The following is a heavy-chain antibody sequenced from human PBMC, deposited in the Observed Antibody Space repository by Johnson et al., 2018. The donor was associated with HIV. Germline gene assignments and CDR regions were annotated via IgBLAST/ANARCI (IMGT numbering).Heavy chain of an antibody. D-gene: IGHD6-19*01. CDR3: AGGIRVAGGNDAFDI. CDR2: IWYDGINK. Sequence: QVQLVESGGGVVQTGRSPRLSCAAFGFTFSSYGIHWVRQAPGKGLEWVAVIWYDGINKYYGDSVKGRFTISRDNSKNTLFLQMNSLRAEDTAVYYCAGGIRVAGGNDAFDIWGQGTMVTVSS. CDR1: GFTFSSYG. V-gene: IGHV3-33*01. J-gene: IGHJ3*02.